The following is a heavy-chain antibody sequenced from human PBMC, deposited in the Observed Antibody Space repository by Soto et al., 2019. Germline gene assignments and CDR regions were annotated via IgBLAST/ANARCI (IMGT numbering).Heavy chain of an antibody. CDR2: INAGNGNT. CDR1: GYTFTSYA. V-gene: IGHV1-3*01. J-gene: IGHJ3*02. D-gene: IGHD3-10*01. CDR3: ARGASMVRGVILDAFDI. Sequence: QVQLVQSGAEVKKPGASVKVSCKASGYTFTSYAMHWVRQAPGQRLEWMGWINAGNGNTKYSQKFQGRVTITRDTYASTQYTELSSLRSEDTAVYYCARGASMVRGVILDAFDIWGQGKMVTVSS.